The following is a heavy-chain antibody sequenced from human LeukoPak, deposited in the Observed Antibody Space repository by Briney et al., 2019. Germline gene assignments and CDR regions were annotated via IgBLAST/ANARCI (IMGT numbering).Heavy chain of an antibody. CDR3: ARAVAGTVPDY. Sequence: GGSLRLSCAASGFTFSSYAMHWVRQAPGKGLEWVANIKQDGSEKYYVDSVKGRFTISRDNAKNSLYLQMNSLRAEDTAVYYCARAVAGTVPDYWGQGTLVTVSS. J-gene: IGHJ4*02. V-gene: IGHV3-7*04. CDR2: IKQDGSEK. D-gene: IGHD6-19*01. CDR1: GFTFSSYA.